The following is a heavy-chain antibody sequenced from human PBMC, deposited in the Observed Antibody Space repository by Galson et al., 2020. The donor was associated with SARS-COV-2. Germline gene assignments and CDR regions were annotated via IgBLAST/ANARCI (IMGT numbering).Heavy chain of an antibody. CDR2: ISGSGDST. J-gene: IGHJ4*02. D-gene: IGHD6-19*01. CDR1: GFTFSSYA. V-gene: IGHV3-23*01. CDR3: GKDPYQLQSVSLSVDS. Sequence: GGSLRLSCAASGFTFSSYAMSWVRQAPGKGLDWVSAISGSGDSTYYADSVKGRFTISRDNSKNTLYLQLNSLRAEDTAVYYCGKDPYQLQSVSLSVDSWGQGALVTVSS.